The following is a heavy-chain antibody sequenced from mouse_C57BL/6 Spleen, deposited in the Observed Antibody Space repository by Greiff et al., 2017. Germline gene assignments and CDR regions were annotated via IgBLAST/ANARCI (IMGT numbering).Heavy chain of an antibody. V-gene: IGHV7-3*01. D-gene: IGHD3-1*01. CDR1: GFTFTDYY. Sequence: EVKLMESGGGLVQPGGSLSLSCAASGFTFTDYYMSWVRQPPGKALEWLGFIRNKANGYTKEYSASVKGRFTISRDNSQSILYLQMNALRAEDSATYYCARYRGLGYYAMDYWGQGTSVTVSS. CDR3: ARYRGLGYYAMDY. J-gene: IGHJ4*01. CDR2: IRNKANGYTK.